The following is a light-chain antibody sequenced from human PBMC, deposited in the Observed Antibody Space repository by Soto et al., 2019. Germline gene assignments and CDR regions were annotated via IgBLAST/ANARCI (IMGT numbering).Light chain of an antibody. V-gene: IGLV2-14*01. CDR3: FSYTANDNWV. CDR1: GSDIGAYNY. CDR2: GVT. Sequence: QSVLTQPASVSGSPGQSITISCTGSGSDIGAYNYVSWYQQHPGKAPKLLIHGVTRRPSGVSSRFSASKSAYTASLTISGLQAEDEADYFCFSYTANDNWVFGGGTKVTVL. J-gene: IGLJ3*02.